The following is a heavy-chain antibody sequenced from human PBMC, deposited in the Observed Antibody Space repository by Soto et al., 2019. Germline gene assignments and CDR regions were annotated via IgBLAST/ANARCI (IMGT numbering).Heavy chain of an antibody. Sequence: QVQLQESGPGLVKPSQTLSLTCTVSGGSISSGGYYWSWIRQHPGKGLEWIGYIYYSGSTYYNPSLKSRVTISVDTFKNQFSLKLSSVTAADTAVYYCARDWCTNGVCRLDYWGQGTLVTVSS. CDR1: GGSISSGGYY. CDR2: IYYSGST. V-gene: IGHV4-31*03. J-gene: IGHJ4*02. D-gene: IGHD2-8*01. CDR3: ARDWCTNGVCRLDY.